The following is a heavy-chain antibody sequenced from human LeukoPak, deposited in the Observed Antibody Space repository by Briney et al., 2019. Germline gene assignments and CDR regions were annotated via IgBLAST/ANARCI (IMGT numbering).Heavy chain of an antibody. Sequence: PSETLSLTCTVPGGSISNCYWTWIRQPAGKGLEWIGRVYTIGSTNYSPSLKSRVTMSVDTSKNQFSMKLSSVTAADTAVYYCARDLRAVAGSFDYWGQGTLVTVSS. J-gene: IGHJ4*02. CDR3: ARDLRAVAGSFDY. CDR1: GGSISNCY. CDR2: VYTIGST. V-gene: IGHV4-4*07. D-gene: IGHD6-19*01.